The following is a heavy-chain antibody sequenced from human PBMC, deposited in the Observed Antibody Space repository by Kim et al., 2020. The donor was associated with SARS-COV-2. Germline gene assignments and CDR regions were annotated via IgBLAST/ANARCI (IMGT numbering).Heavy chain of an antibody. V-gene: IGHV3-33*01. J-gene: IGHJ6*02. CDR1: GYSFSIFG. Sequence: GGSLRLSCAASGYSFSIFGIHWVRQAPGKGLEWVAVIWYDGSYKYYADSVKGRFTISKDNSNNMVYLEIHSLTAEDTAVYYCAREASSRGMDVWGQGTTVIVSS. CDR2: IWYDGSYK. CDR3: AREASSRGMDV. D-gene: IGHD6-13*01.